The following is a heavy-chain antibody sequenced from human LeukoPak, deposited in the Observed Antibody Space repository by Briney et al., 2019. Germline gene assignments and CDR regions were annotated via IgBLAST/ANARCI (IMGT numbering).Heavy chain of an antibody. D-gene: IGHD2-15*01. J-gene: IGHJ5*02. V-gene: IGHV1-2*02. CDR1: GYIFTGYY. CDR3: ARDTEYCSGGSCYGFWFDP. Sequence: AASVKVSCKTSGYIFTGYYMHWVRQAPGQGLEWMGWINPNSGGTNYAQKFQGRVTMTRDTSISTAYMEPSRLRSDDTAVYYCARDTEYCSGGSCYGFWFDPWGQGTLVTVSS. CDR2: INPNSGGT.